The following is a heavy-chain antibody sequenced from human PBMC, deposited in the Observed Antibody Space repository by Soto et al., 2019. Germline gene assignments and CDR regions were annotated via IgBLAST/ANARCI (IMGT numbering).Heavy chain of an antibody. CDR2: IYYSGIT. Sequence: SEILSLTWTVSGVSLSNSSYCWGLIRRPPGKGLEWIGTIYYSGITYYNPTLKSRVTISVDTSKNQFSMKLSSVTAAATTVSYYARKGSTWGQG. CDR1: GVSLSNSSYC. J-gene: IGHJ5*02. CDR3: ARKGST. V-gene: IGHV4-39*01.